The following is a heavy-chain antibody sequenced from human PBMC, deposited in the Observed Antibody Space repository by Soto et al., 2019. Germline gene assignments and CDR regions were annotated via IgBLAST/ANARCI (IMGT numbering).Heavy chain of an antibody. D-gene: IGHD2-2*01. Sequence: ASVKVSCKASGYTFTSYGISWVRQAPGQGLEWMGWISSYNGNTTYAQKLQGRVTVTTDTSTSTAYMELRSLRSDDTAVYYCARGGGRLGYCSTTRCSLNAFDIWGQGTMVTVSS. CDR3: ARGGGRLGYCSTTRCSLNAFDI. V-gene: IGHV1-18*01. CDR1: GYTFTSYG. J-gene: IGHJ3*02. CDR2: ISSYNGNT.